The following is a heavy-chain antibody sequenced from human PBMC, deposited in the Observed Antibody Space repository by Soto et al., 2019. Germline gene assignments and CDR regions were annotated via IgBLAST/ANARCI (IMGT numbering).Heavy chain of an antibody. D-gene: IGHD2-21*01. CDR2: IRYAGTT. CDR3: ARLGWGNGDSDY. J-gene: IGHJ4*02. CDR1: VGSISHSNYF. V-gene: IGHV4-39*01. Sequence: ETLSLTGTVPVGSISHSNYFWGWILQPPGKGLEWVGSIRYAGTTSYISPLKSRVTISVDTSKNQFSLKLSSVTATDTAVYYCARLGWGNGDSDYWGQGTLVTVSS.